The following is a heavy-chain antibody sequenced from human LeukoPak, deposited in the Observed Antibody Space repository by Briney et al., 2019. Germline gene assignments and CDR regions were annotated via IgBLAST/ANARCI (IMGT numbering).Heavy chain of an antibody. D-gene: IGHD5-18*01. Sequence: EASVKVSCKASGYTFTGYYMHWVRQAPGQGLQWMGWINPNSGGTNYAQKFQGRVTMTRDTSISTAYMELSRLRSDDTAVYYCAREGYVDTAMPIIWGQGTMVTVSS. J-gene: IGHJ3*02. CDR1: GYTFTGYY. CDR3: AREGYVDTAMPII. V-gene: IGHV1-2*02. CDR2: INPNSGGT.